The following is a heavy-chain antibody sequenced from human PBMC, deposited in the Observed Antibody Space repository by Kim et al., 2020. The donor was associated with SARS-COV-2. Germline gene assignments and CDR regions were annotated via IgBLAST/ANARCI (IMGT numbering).Heavy chain of an antibody. CDR1: EYNFTNYW. D-gene: IGHD6-13*01. J-gene: IGHJ4*01. CDR3: ARIEYSSSWDSPYYFDY. Sequence: GESLKISCKGSEYNFTNYWIGWVRQMPGKGLEWMGIIYPGDSDTRYSPSFEGQVTISADKSISTAYLQWSSLKASDTAVYYCARIEYSSSWDSPYYFDYW. V-gene: IGHV5-51*01. CDR2: IYPGDSDT.